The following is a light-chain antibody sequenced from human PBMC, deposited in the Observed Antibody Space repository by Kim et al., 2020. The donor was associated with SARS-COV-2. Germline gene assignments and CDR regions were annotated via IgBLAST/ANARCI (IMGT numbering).Light chain of an antibody. V-gene: IGLV2-14*03. CDR2: DVS. CDR1: SSDVGGYDY. J-gene: IGLJ1*01. Sequence: QSALTQPASVSGSPGQSITISCTGTSSDVGGYDYVSWYQHHPGKAPKLMFYDVSKRPSGVSNRFSGSKSGNTASLTISGLQAEDEADYFCSSCTTSSTYVFGTGTKVTVL. CDR3: SSCTTSSTYV.